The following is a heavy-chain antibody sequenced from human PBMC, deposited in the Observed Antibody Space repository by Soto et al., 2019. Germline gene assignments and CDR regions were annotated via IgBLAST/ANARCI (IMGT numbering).Heavy chain of an antibody. CDR2: ISPYNGNT. J-gene: IGHJ4*02. CDR3: ARAPVVVIAAAYVDS. CDR1: DYAFTSYT. V-gene: IGHV1-18*01. D-gene: IGHD2-15*01. Sequence: QVQLVQSGAEVKKPGASVKVSCKASDYAFTSYTITWVRQAPGQGLEWMGWISPYNGNTDYAQKLQGRVTMTTDTSTSTAYMELRSLRSDDTAVYYCARAPVVVIAAAYVDSWGQGTLVTVSS.